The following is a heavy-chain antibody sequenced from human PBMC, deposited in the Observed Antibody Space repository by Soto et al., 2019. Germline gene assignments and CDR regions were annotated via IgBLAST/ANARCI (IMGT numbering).Heavy chain of an antibody. V-gene: IGHV4-59*04. D-gene: IGHD1-1*01. Sequence: SETLSLTCPLSGGSPSSCYSRWNRQHPGKGLEWIGYIYHSGSTYYNPSLKSRVTISVDRSKNQFSLKLSSVTAADTAVYYCATVDNNPADCGQGTLVTLSS. CDR3: ATVDNNPAD. J-gene: IGHJ4*02. CDR2: IYHSGST. CDR1: GGSPSSCY.